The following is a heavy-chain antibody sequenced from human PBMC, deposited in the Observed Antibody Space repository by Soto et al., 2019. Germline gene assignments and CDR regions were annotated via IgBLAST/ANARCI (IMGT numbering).Heavy chain of an antibody. CDR2: VYPGDSDI. CDR1: GYKFTWDW. Sequence: GESLKISCNASGYKFTWDWIGWVRQMPGKGLELMGVVYPGDSDIRYSPSFQGLVIISADKSITTAYLQWSSLKASDTAMYYCTRSEQLYTFDSWGQGTLVTVSS. D-gene: IGHD6-6*01. V-gene: IGHV5-51*01. CDR3: TRSEQLYTFDS. J-gene: IGHJ4*02.